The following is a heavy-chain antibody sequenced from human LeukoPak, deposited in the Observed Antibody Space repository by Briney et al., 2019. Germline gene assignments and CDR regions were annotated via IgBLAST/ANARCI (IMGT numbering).Heavy chain of an antibody. CDR3: ARAGIAVADANFDY. CDR1: GGAISSSSYY. V-gene: IGHV4-39*07. D-gene: IGHD6-19*01. Sequence: PSETLSLTCTVSGGAISSSSYYWGWIRQSPGKGLEWIASIYYSGSTYYNPSLKSRVTISVDTSKNQFSLKLSSVTAADTAVYHCARAGIAVADANFDYWGQGTLVTVSS. J-gene: IGHJ4*02. CDR2: IYYSGST.